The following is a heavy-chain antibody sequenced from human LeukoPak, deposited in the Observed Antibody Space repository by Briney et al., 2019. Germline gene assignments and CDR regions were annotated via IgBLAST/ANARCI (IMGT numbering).Heavy chain of an antibody. J-gene: IGHJ4*02. CDR3: ARLAAISGSDYPDD. CDR1: GVSISSYY. V-gene: IGHV4-59*08. CDR2: IFYSGNT. D-gene: IGHD1-26*01. Sequence: SETLSLTCTVSGVSISSYYWSWIRQPPGKGLEWIGYIFYSGNTIYNPSLKSRVTISVDTSKNHFSLRLRAVTAADTAVYYCARLAAISGSDYPDDWGQGTLVTVSS.